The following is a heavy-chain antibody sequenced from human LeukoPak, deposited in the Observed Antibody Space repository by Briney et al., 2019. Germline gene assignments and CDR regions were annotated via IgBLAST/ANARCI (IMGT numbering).Heavy chain of an antibody. J-gene: IGHJ4*02. CDR2: ISGSGGNT. V-gene: IGHV3-23*01. Sequence: PGGSLRLSCATSGFILSTYWMTWVRQAPGKGLEWVSGISGSGGNTYYADSGKGRFTISRDNSKTALYLHMTSLRAEDTAVYYCAKDAASRPGDYWGQGTLVTVSS. D-gene: IGHD6-13*01. CDR1: GFILSTYW. CDR3: AKDAASRPGDY.